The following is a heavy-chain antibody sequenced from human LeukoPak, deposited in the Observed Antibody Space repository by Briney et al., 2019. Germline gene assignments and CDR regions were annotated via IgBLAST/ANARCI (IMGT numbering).Heavy chain of an antibody. CDR2: IYHTGTT. D-gene: IGHD2-2*01. V-gene: IGHV4-59*01. Sequence: TPSETLSLTCSVSGGPIISYYWSWIRQPPGRGLEWIGYIYHTGTTNYNPSLKSRVTISVNTSTNQLSLRLNSVTAADTAVYYCARGSGWCSSSTCYSFDYWGQGSLVTVSS. CDR3: ARGSGWCSSSTCYSFDY. CDR1: GGPIISYY. J-gene: IGHJ4*02.